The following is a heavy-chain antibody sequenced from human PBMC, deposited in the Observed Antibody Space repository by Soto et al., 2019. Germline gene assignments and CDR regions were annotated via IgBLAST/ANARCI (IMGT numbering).Heavy chain of an antibody. CDR1: GGSISSYY. D-gene: IGHD2-2*01. CDR2: IYTSGST. V-gene: IGHV4-4*07. CDR3: ARDMSPWDIVVVPAADDAFDI. Sequence: SETLSLTCTVSGGSISSYYWSWIRQPAGKGLEWIGRIYTSGSTNYNPSLKSRVTMSVDTSKNQFSLKLSSVTAADTAVYYCARDMSPWDIVVVPAADDAFDIWGQGTMVTVSS. J-gene: IGHJ3*02.